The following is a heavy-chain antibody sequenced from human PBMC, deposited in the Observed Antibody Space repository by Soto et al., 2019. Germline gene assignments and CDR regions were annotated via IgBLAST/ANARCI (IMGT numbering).Heavy chain of an antibody. V-gene: IGHV4-34*01. CDR3: KIFGVVTHDAFDI. J-gene: IGHJ3*02. CDR2: INHSGST. Sequence: SETLSLTCAVYGGSFSGYYWSWIRQPPGKGLEWIGEINHSGSTNYNPSLKSRVTISVDTSKNQFSLKLSSVTAADTAVYYCKIFGVVTHDAFDIWGQGTMVTVSS. CDR1: GGSFSGYY. D-gene: IGHD3-3*01.